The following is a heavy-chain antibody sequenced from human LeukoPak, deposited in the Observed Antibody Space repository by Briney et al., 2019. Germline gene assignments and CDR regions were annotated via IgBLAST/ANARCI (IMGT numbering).Heavy chain of an antibody. V-gene: IGHV3-23*01. CDR1: GFTFSSYA. J-gene: IGHJ4*02. CDR3: AKDGYRRTSYSGDSSGWWADYFDY. D-gene: IGHD6-19*01. Sequence: PGGSLRLSCAASGFTFSSYAMSWVRQAPGKGLEWVSAISGSGGSTYYADSVKGRFTISRDNSKNTLYLQMNSLRAEDTAVYYCAKDGYRRTSYSGDSSGWWADYFDYWGQGTLVTVSS. CDR2: ISGSGGST.